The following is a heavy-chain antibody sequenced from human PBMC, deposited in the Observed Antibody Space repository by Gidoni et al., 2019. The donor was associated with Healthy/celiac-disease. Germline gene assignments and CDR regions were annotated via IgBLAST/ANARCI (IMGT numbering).Heavy chain of an antibody. D-gene: IGHD2-15*01. Sequence: VQLQESGPGLVKPSQNLSLTCTVSGGSISSGGYYWSWLRQHPGKGLEWIGYIYYSGSPYYNPSLKSRVTISVDTSKNQFSLKLSSVTAADTAVYYCAREGADGGNWFDPWGQGTLVTVSS. J-gene: IGHJ5*02. CDR2: IYYSGSP. CDR3: AREGADGGNWFDP. CDR1: GGSISSGGYY. V-gene: IGHV4-31*03.